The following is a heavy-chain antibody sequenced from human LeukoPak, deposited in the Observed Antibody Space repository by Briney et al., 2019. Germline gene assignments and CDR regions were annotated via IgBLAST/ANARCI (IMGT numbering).Heavy chain of an antibody. Sequence: ASVKVSCKASGYTFTSYYMHWLRQAPGQGLEWMGIINPSGGSTSYAQKFQGRVTMTRDTSTSTVYMELSSLRSEDTAVYYCARDRYYYDSSGYYLQPSPTYFDNWGQGTLVTVSS. V-gene: IGHV1-46*01. CDR2: INPSGGST. CDR1: GYTFTSYY. J-gene: IGHJ4*02. D-gene: IGHD3-22*01. CDR3: ARDRYYYDSSGYYLQPSPTYFDN.